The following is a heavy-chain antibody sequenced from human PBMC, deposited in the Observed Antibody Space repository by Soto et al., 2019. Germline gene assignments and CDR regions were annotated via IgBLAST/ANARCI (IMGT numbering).Heavy chain of an antibody. CDR1: GGTFSSYA. CDR3: ARNTYYYDSSGYYYYYYGMDV. D-gene: IGHD3-22*01. CDR2: IIPIFGTA. J-gene: IGHJ6*02. V-gene: IGHV1-69*12. Sequence: QVQLVQSGAEVKKPGSSVKVSCKASGGTFSSYAISWVRQAPGQGLEWMGGIIPIFGTANYAQKFQGRVTITADESTSTAYMELGSLRSEDTAVYYCARNTYYYDSSGYYYYYYGMDVWGQGTTVTVSS.